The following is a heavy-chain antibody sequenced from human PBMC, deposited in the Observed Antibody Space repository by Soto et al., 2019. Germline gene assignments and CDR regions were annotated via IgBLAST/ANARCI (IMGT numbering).Heavy chain of an antibody. D-gene: IGHD7-27*01. CDR2: IYYSGST. J-gene: IGHJ4*02. CDR3: ARRWGRTFDY. CDR1: GGSISSYY. Sequence: QVQLQESGPGLVKPSETLSLTCTVSGGSISSYYWSWIRQPPGKGLEWLGYIYYSGSTNDNPSLKSRVTISVDTSKNQFSLKLSSVTAADTAVYYCARRWGRTFDYWGQGTLVTVSS. V-gene: IGHV4-59*08.